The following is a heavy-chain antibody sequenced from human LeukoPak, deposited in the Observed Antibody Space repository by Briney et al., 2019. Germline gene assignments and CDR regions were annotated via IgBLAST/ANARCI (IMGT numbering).Heavy chain of an antibody. CDR2: IYHSGST. J-gene: IGHJ4*02. CDR1: GGSISSSSYY. V-gene: IGHV4-39*07. CDR3: ARLGYCSGGSCYREYYFDY. Sequence: SETLCLTCTVSGGSISSSSYYWGWIRQPPGRGLEWIGYIYHSGSTYYNPSLKSRVTISVDRSKNQFSLKLSSVTAADTAVYYCARLGYCSGGSCYREYYFDYWGQGTLVTVSS. D-gene: IGHD2-15*01.